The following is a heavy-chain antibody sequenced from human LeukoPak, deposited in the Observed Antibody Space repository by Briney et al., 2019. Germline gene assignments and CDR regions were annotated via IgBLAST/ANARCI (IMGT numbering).Heavy chain of an antibody. CDR3: ARETYDFWSGLIDY. Sequence: GGSLRLSCAASGFTFSSYWMHWVRHAPGKGLVWVSHINSDGSSTSYADSVKGRFTISRDNAKNTLYLQMNSLRAEDTAVYYCARETYDFWSGLIDYWGQGTLVTVSS. D-gene: IGHD3-3*01. CDR1: GFTFSSYW. CDR2: INSDGSST. J-gene: IGHJ4*02. V-gene: IGHV3-74*01.